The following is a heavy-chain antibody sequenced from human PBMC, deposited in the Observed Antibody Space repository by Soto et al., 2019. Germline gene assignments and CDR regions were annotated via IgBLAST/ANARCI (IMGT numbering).Heavy chain of an antibody. V-gene: IGHV4-34*01. Sequence: SETLSLTCAVYGGSFSGYYWSWIRQPPGKGLEWIGEINHSGSTNYNPSLKSRVTISVDTSKNQFSLKLSSVTAADTAVYYCARGRDIVVVVAATQKENWFDPWGQGTPVTVSS. CDR2: INHSGST. D-gene: IGHD2-15*01. J-gene: IGHJ5*02. CDR3: ARGRDIVVVVAATQKENWFDP. CDR1: GGSFSGYY.